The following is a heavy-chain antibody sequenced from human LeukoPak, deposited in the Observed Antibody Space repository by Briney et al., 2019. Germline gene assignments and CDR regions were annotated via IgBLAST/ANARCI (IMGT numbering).Heavy chain of an antibody. D-gene: IGHD6-19*01. CDR3: AGGSGWYDY. V-gene: IGHV4-39*07. Sequence: SETLSLTCTVSGGSISSSSYYWGWIRQPPGKGLEWIGSIYYSGSTYYNPSLKSRVTISVDTSKNQFSLKLSSVTAADTAVYYCAGGSGWYDYWGQGTLVTVSS. CDR2: IYYSGST. J-gene: IGHJ4*02. CDR1: GGSISSSSYY.